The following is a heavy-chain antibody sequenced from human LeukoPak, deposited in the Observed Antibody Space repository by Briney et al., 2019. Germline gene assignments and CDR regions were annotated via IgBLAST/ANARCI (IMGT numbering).Heavy chain of an antibody. J-gene: IGHJ3*02. CDR1: GYTFTNYG. V-gene: IGHV1-18*01. CDR3: ARVGRDYYDRSGYLVGAFDI. Sequence: ASVKVSCKASGYTFTNYGINWVRQTPGQGLEWMGWISDNNGNTNYAQSFKGRVTMTTDTSTTTAYMKLRSLRSDGSAVYYCARVGRDYYDRSGYLVGAFDIWGQGTMVTVS. CDR2: ISDNNGNT. D-gene: IGHD3-22*01.